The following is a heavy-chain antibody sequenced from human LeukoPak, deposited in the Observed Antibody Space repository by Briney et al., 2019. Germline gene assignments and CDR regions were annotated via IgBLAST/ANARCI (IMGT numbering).Heavy chain of an antibody. CDR2: IKQDGSEK. V-gene: IGHV3-7*03. D-gene: IGHD5-12*01. CDR3: ARARGGYDFDY. Sequence: GGSLRLSCAASRFTISSYWMSWVRQAPGKGLEWVANIKQDGSEKYYVDSVKGRFTISRDNAKNSLYLQLNSLRAEDTAAYYCARARGGYDFDYWGQGTLVTVSS. J-gene: IGHJ4*02. CDR1: RFTISSYW.